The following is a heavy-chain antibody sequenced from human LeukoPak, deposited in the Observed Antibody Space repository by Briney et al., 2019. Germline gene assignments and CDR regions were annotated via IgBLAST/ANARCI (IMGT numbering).Heavy chain of an antibody. CDR3: ARGAFITAAGTSDY. CDR1: GYTFSSND. Sequence: ASVKVSCKASGYTFSSNDINWVRQATGQGLEWMGWMNPHSGNTGYAQKFQGRVTITRNSSISTAYMELSSLRSEDTAVYYCARGAFITAAGTSDYWGQGTLVTVSS. D-gene: IGHD6-13*01. V-gene: IGHV1-8*01. J-gene: IGHJ4*02. CDR2: MNPHSGNT.